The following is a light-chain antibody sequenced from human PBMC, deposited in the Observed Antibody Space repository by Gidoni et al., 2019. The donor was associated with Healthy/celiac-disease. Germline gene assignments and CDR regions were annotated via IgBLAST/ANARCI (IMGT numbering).Light chain of an antibody. CDR1: QSVSSSY. V-gene: IGKV3-20*01. J-gene: IGKJ1*01. Sequence: EIVLTQSPGTLSLSPGERATLSCRASQSVSSSYLAWYQQKPGQAPRLLIYGASSGSGTDFTLTISRLEPEDFAVYYCQQYGSSPQTFXQXTKVEIK. CDR3: QQYGSSPQT. CDR2: GAS.